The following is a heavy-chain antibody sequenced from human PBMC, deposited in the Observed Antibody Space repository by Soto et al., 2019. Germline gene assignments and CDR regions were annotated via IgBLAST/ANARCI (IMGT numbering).Heavy chain of an antibody. D-gene: IGHD6-13*01. CDR3: AREPSVAASYYYYYYGMDV. CDR1: GGSISSSNW. J-gene: IGHJ6*02. Sequence: ASETLSLTCAVSGGSISSSNWWSWVCQPPGKGLEWIGEIYHSGSTNYNPSLKSRVTISVDKSKNQFSLQLNSVTPEDTAVYYCAREPSVAASYYYYYYGMDVWGQGTTVTVSS. V-gene: IGHV4-4*02. CDR2: IYHSGST.